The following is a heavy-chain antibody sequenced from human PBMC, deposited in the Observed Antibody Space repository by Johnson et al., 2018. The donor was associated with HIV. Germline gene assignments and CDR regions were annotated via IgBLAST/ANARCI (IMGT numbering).Heavy chain of an antibody. D-gene: IGHD1-26*01. CDR2: ISSDGSAK. V-gene: IGHV3-30-3*01. Sequence: QVQLVESGGGVVQPGSSLRLSCAASGFTFSNYAVHWVRQAPGKGLEWVAVISSDGSAKYYADSVKGPFTISRDNSKNTLYLQLNTLRAADTAVYYCARDWDAYGAFDIWDQGTMVTVSS. CDR3: ARDWDAYGAFDI. CDR1: GFTFSNYA. J-gene: IGHJ3*02.